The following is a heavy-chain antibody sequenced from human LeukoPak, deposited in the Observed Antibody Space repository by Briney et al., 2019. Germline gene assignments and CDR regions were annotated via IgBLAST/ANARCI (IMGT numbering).Heavy chain of an antibody. CDR3: ARDSAAAAGTR. CDR1: GFTFSSYG. V-gene: IGHV3-23*01. Sequence: GGTLRLSCAASGFTFSSYGMSWVRQAPGKGLEWVSAISGSGGSTYYADSVKGRFTISRDNSKNTLYLQMNSLRAEDTAVYYCARDSAAAAGTRWGQGTLVTVSS. D-gene: IGHD6-13*01. J-gene: IGHJ4*02. CDR2: ISGSGGST.